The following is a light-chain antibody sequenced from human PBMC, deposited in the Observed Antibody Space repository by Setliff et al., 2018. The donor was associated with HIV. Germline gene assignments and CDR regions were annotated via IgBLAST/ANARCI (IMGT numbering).Light chain of an antibody. CDR3: SSYTSSSTLVV. CDR1: SGDVGGYIY. Sequence: QSALTQPASVSGSPGQSITISCTGTSGDVGGYIYVSWYQQRPGKVPKLMIYDVRNRPSGVSNRFSGSKSGNTASLTISGLQAEDEADYYCSSYTSSSTLVVFGGGTKVT. CDR2: DVR. V-gene: IGLV2-14*03. J-gene: IGLJ2*01.